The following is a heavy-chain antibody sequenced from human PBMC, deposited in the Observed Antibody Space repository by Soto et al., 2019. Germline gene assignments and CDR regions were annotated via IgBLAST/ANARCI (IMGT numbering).Heavy chain of an antibody. CDR2: ISGSGGST. CDR1: GFTFSSYA. CDR3: AKKDRFGESYYYYYGMDV. Sequence: GGSLRLSCAASGFTFSSYAMSWVRQAPGKGLEWVSAISGSGGSTYYADSVKGRFTISRDNSKNTLYLQMNSLRAEDTAVYYCAKKDRFGESYYYYYGMDVWGQGTTVAVSS. J-gene: IGHJ6*02. D-gene: IGHD3-10*01. V-gene: IGHV3-23*01.